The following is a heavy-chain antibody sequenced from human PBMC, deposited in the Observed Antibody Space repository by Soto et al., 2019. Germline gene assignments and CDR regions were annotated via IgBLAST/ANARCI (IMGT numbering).Heavy chain of an antibody. CDR1: GCSISSGGYY. J-gene: IGHJ5*01. D-gene: IGHD2-15*01. V-gene: IGHV4-31*03. CDR2: IYYSGST. CDR3: ARSPDIDYVLFDS. Sequence: PSETLSLTCTVSGCSISSGGYYWSWIRQHPGKGLEWIGYIYYSGSTYYNPSLKSRVTISVDTSKNQFSLKLSSVTAADTAVYYCARSPDIDYVLFDSWGQGTLVTVSS.